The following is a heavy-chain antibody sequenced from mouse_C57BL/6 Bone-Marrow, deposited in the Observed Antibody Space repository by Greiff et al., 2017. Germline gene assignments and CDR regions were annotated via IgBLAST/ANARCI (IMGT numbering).Heavy chain of an antibody. CDR3: ARRGQRRGQGFAD. Sequence: EVMLVESGGDLVKPGGSLTLSCAASGFTFSSYGMSWVRQTPDKRLEWVATISSGGSYTYYPDSVKGRFTISRDNSKNTMYRQMSSLTSEDTAMYYWARRGQRRGQGFADWGQGTLVTVSA. V-gene: IGHV5-6*02. D-gene: IGHD3-2*02. CDR1: GFTFSSYG. CDR2: ISSGGSYT. J-gene: IGHJ3*01.